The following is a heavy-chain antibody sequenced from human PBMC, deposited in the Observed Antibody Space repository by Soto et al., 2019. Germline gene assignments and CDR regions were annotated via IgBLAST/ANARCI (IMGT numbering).Heavy chain of an antibody. CDR1: GGSISSYY. CDR2: VYDSGST. CDR3: ARVLSSYSSSWYYFDS. V-gene: IGHV4-59*01. D-gene: IGHD6-13*01. J-gene: IGHJ4*02. Sequence: PSETLSLTCTVSGGSISSYYWSWIRQPPGKGLEWIGYVYDSGSTNYSPSLESRVTMSIGTSKNEFSLRLNSVTPADTAVYYCARVLSSYSSSWYYFDSWGQGVLVTVSS.